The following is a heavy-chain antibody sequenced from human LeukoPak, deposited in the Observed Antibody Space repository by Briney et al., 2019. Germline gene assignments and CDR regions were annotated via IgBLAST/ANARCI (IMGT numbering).Heavy chain of an antibody. CDR3: ARSDHGREY. CDR1: GFSFSDRW. V-gene: IGHV3-7*01. CDR2: INKDGSEK. D-gene: IGHD1-14*01. J-gene: IGHJ4*01. Sequence: GGSLRLSRSASGFSFSDRWMNWVRQAPGQGLEWVAIINKDGSEKHYVDSVKGRFTISRDNAKNSLYLQMNSLRAEDSAVYYCARSDHGREYRRHGTPVTVSS.